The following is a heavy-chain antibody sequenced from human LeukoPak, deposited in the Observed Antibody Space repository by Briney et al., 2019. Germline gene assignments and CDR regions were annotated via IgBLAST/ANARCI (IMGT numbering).Heavy chain of an antibody. CDR2: ISSSGSTR. CDR3: ARSSPEKGAFDI. V-gene: IGHV3-11*01. Sequence: RSGGSLRLSCAASGFTFSDYYMSWIRQAPGKGLEWVSYISSSGSTRYYADSVKGRFTISRDNAKNSLYLQMNSLRAEDTAVYYCARSSPEKGAFDIWGQGTMVTVSS. CDR1: GFTFSDYY. J-gene: IGHJ3*02.